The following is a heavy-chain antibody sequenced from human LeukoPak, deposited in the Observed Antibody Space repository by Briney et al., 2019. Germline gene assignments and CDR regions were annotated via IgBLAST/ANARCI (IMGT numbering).Heavy chain of an antibody. Sequence: SGPTLVNPTQTLTLTCTFSGFSLSTSGVGVGWIRQPPGKALEWLALIYWDDDKRYSPSLKSRLTITKDTSKNQVVLTMTNMDPVDTATYYCAHTVDYYDSSGYNNWFDPWGQGTLVTVSS. D-gene: IGHD3-22*01. V-gene: IGHV2-5*02. CDR1: GFSLSTSGVG. CDR3: AHTVDYYDSSGYNNWFDP. CDR2: IYWDDDK. J-gene: IGHJ5*02.